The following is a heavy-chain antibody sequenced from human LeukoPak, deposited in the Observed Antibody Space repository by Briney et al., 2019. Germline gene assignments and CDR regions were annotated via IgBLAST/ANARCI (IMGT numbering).Heavy chain of an antibody. Sequence: GGSLRLSCAASGFNFSSFEMNWVRQAPGKGLEWVSYIHNSGRTIYYADSVKARFTISRDNAKNSLYLQMNSLRAEDTAVYYCARGQGYYAYWGQGTPVTVSS. J-gene: IGHJ4*02. CDR2: IHNSGRTI. D-gene: IGHD1-26*01. V-gene: IGHV3-48*03. CDR1: GFNFSSFE. CDR3: ARGQGYYAY.